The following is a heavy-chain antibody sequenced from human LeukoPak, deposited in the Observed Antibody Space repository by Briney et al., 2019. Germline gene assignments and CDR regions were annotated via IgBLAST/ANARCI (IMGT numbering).Heavy chain of an antibody. Sequence: GRSLRLSCAASGFTFSSYGMHWVRQAPGKGLEWVAVISYDGSNKYYADSVKGRFTISRDNSKNTLYLQMNSLRAEDTAVYYCAKDDTVVPAATGIKYGMDVWGQGTTVTVSS. CDR2: ISYDGSNK. CDR3: AKDDTVVPAATGIKYGMDV. J-gene: IGHJ6*02. V-gene: IGHV3-30*18. D-gene: IGHD2-2*01. CDR1: GFTFSSYG.